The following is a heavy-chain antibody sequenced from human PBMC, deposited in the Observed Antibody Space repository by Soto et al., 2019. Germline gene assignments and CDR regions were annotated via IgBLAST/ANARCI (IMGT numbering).Heavy chain of an antibody. J-gene: IGHJ4*02. CDR1: GYSFTSYW. D-gene: IGHD3-10*01. Sequence: GESLKISCKGSGYSFTSYWIGWVRQMPGKGLEWMGIIYPGDSDTRYSPSFQGQVTISADKSISTAYLQWSSLKASDTAMYYCARLKGAGLWFGELPISVFDYWGQGTLVTVSS. CDR2: IYPGDSDT. V-gene: IGHV5-51*01. CDR3: ARLKGAGLWFGELPISVFDY.